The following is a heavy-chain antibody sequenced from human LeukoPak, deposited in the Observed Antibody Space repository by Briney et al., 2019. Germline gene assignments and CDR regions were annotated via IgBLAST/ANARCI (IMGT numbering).Heavy chain of an antibody. CDR2: IYYSGST. V-gene: IGHV4-59*08. J-gene: IGHJ3*02. Sequence: PSETLSLTCTVSGGSISTSYWSWIRQPPGKGLEWIGYIYYSGSTNYNPSLKSRVTISVDTSKNQFSLKLNSVTAADTALFYCARYSGSHYAFDIWGQGTMVTVSS. CDR3: ARYSGSHYAFDI. D-gene: IGHD1-26*01. CDR1: GGSISTSY.